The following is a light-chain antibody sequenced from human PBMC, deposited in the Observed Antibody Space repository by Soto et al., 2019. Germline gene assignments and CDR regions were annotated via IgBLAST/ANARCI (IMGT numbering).Light chain of an antibody. J-gene: IGKJ4*01. CDR1: QSLSSRY. Sequence: EIVVTQSPGTLSLSPGDRATLSCRASQSLSSRYLAWYRQKPGQAPRLLIYGASNRATGIPDRFSGSGSGTDFTLTISRLEPGDFAVYYCQQYSSSPPTFGGGTKVEIK. CDR2: GAS. CDR3: QQYSSSPPT. V-gene: IGKV3-20*01.